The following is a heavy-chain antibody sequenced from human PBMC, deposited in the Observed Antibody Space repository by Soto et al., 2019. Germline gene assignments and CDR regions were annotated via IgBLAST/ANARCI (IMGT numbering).Heavy chain of an antibody. Sequence: SETLSLTCTVSGDSISTSNYYWSWIRQSPGKGLEWIGSVFYSGSSYYNPSLKSRVTISVDASRNQFSLRVNSVTAADTAVYYCASRKRGEICSSGNCYFTYWGQGTLVTVSS. CDR1: GDSISTSNYY. V-gene: IGHV4-39*01. CDR3: ASRKRGEICSSGNCYFTY. CDR2: VFYSGSS. J-gene: IGHJ4*02. D-gene: IGHD2-2*01.